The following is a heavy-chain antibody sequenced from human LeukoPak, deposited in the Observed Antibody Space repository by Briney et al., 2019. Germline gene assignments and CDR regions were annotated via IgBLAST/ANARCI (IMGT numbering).Heavy chain of an antibody. J-gene: IGHJ4*02. V-gene: IGHV3-21*01. D-gene: IGHD3-9*01. CDR3: ARVPSLNYDILTGYSYYFDY. CDR1: GFTFSSYS. Sequence: GGSLRLSCAASGFTFSSYSMNWVRQAPGKGLEWVSSISSSRSYIYYADSVKGRFTISRDNAKNSLYLQMNSLRAEDTAVYYCARVPSLNYDILTGYSYYFDYWGQGTLVTVSS. CDR2: ISSSRSYI.